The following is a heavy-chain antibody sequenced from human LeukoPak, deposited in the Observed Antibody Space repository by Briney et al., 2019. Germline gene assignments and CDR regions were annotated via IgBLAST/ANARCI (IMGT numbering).Heavy chain of an antibody. D-gene: IGHD1-26*01. CDR3: ARVAAAAVKCNSWENAVDI. Sequence: TGGSLRLSCAASGFNIDDYGMSWVRQVPGKGLECVSGINWNGGNTGYSDSVKGRFTISRDNAKKSLYLQMTSLRAEDTAVYYCARVAAAAVKCNSWENAVDIWGQGTMVIVSS. CDR2: INWNGGNT. J-gene: IGHJ3*02. V-gene: IGHV3-20*04. CDR1: GFNIDDYG.